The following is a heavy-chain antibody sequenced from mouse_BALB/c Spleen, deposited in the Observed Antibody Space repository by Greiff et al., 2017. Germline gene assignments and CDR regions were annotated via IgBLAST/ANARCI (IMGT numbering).Heavy chain of an antibody. V-gene: IGHV1-7*01. CDR2: INPSTGYT. D-gene: IGHD2-10*01. CDR1: GYTFTSYW. Sequence: QVHVKQSGAELAKPGASVKMSCKASGYTFTSYWMHWVKQRPGQGLEWIGYINPSTGYTEYNQKFKDKATLTADKSSSTAYMQLSSLTSEDSAVYYCARQAYYGNYGFAYWGQGTLVTVSA. CDR3: ARQAYYGNYGFAY. J-gene: IGHJ3*01.